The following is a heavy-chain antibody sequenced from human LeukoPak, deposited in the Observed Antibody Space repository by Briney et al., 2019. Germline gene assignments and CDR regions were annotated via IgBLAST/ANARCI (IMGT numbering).Heavy chain of an antibody. V-gene: IGHV3-21*01. D-gene: IGHD1-26*01. CDR3: AGDKSSGSYDY. J-gene: IGHJ4*02. CDR1: GLPSSSYS. CDR2: ISSSSSYI. Sequence: KSGGSWNPPWAASGLPSSSYSMNGVGQAPGKGLEWVSSISSSSSYIYYADSVKGRFTISRDNAKNSLYLQMNSLRAEDTAVYYCAGDKSSGSYDYWGQGTLVTVSS.